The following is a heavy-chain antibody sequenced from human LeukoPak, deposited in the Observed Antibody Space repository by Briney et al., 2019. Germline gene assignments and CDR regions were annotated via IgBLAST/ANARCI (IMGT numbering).Heavy chain of an antibody. V-gene: IGHV4-39*01. Sequence: PSETLSLTCTVSGGSISSSSYYWGWIRQPPGKGLEWIGSIYYSGSTYYNPSLKSRVTISVDTSKNQFSLKLSSVIAADTAVYYCARHFFGVDRNWFDPWGQGTLVTVSS. J-gene: IGHJ5*02. CDR1: GGSISSSSYY. CDR2: IYYSGST. D-gene: IGHD3-3*01. CDR3: ARHFFGVDRNWFDP.